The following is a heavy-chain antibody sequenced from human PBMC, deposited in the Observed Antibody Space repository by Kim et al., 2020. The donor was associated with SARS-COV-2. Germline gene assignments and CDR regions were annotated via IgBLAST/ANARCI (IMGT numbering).Heavy chain of an antibody. J-gene: IGHJ4*02. D-gene: IGHD3-22*01. CDR2: IFYTGCT. V-gene: IGHV4-31*03. CDR3: ASYYDSSGVFDY. Sequence: SETLSLTCTVSGESITRGGYYWGWVRQQPVKGLEWIGSIFYTGCTFYNPSLKSRVSISVDPSENQFSLKLSSVTAADTAVYYCASYYDSSGVFDYWGQGTLVTVSS. CDR1: GESITRGGYY.